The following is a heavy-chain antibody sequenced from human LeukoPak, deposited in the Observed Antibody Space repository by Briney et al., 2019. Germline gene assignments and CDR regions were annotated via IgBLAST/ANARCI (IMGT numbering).Heavy chain of an antibody. CDR2: ISSSSSHV. CDR3: AREHDFWTGYYTDY. J-gene: IGHJ4*02. V-gene: IGHV3-21*01. CDR1: GFMFRTYT. Sequence: PGGSLRLSCAASGFMFRTYTMSWVRQAPGEGLEWVSSISSSSSHVYYKDSLKGRFTISRDNAKNSLFLQMNSLGAEDTAVYYCAREHDFWTGYYTDYWGQGTLVTVSS. D-gene: IGHD3/OR15-3a*01.